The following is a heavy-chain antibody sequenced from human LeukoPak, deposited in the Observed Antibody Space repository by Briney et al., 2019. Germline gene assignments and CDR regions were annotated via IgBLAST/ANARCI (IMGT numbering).Heavy chain of an antibody. CDR1: GFTFSSYA. V-gene: IGHV3-30*04. Sequence: GRSLRLSCAASGFTFSSYAMHWVRQAPGKGLEWVAVISYDGSNKYYADSVKGRFTISRDNSKNTLYLQMNSLRAEDTAVYYCARDLLYDSSGYHTDYWGQGTLVTVSS. CDR3: ARDLLYDSSGYHTDY. J-gene: IGHJ4*02. CDR2: ISYDGSNK. D-gene: IGHD3-22*01.